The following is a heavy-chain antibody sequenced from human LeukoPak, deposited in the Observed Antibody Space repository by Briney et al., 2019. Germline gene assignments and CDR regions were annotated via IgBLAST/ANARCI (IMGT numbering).Heavy chain of an antibody. CDR1: GFTFGDYA. V-gene: IGHV3-49*04. D-gene: IGHD5-18*01. CDR3: TRAVWIQLWVEFDY. CDR2: NRSKAYGGTT. J-gene: IGHJ4*02. Sequence: GGSLRLSCTASGFTFGDYAMNCVRHAPGKGLECVGFNRSKAYGGTTEYAASVKGGVTISRDDSKSIAYMQMNSVKTEDTAVYYCTRAVWIQLWVEFDYWGQGTLVTVSS.